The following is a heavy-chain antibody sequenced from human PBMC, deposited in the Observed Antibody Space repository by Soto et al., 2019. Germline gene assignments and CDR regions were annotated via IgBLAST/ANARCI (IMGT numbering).Heavy chain of an antibody. CDR3: AIVIAAAGSGDLFDP. CDR2: IYHSGST. Sequence: SETLSLTCAVSGYSISSGYYWGWIRQPPGKGLEWIGSIYHSGSTYYNPSLKSRVTISVDTSKNQFSLKLSSVTAADTAVYYCAIVIAAAGSGDLFDPWAQGPLVTVSS. CDR1: GYSISSGYY. J-gene: IGHJ5*02. V-gene: IGHV4-38-2*01. D-gene: IGHD6-13*01.